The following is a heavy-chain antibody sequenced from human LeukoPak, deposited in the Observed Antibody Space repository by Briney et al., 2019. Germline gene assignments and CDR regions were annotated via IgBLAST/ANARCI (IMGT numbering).Heavy chain of an antibody. CDR3: ARDTSGSYYSYFDY. D-gene: IGHD1-26*01. V-gene: IGHV3-30-3*01. Sequence: GGSLRLSCAASGFTFSDYYMSWIRQAPGKGLEWVAVISYDGSNKYYADSVKGRFTISRDNSKNTLYLQMNSLRAEDTAVYYCARDTSGSYYSYFDYWGQGTLVTVSS. CDR2: ISYDGSNK. CDR1: GFTFSDYY. J-gene: IGHJ4*02.